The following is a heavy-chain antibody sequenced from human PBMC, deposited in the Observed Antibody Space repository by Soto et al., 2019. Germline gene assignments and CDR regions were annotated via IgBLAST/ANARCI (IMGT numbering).Heavy chain of an antibody. CDR3: ARGNLSFDFDS. CDR2: ISGDGINT. J-gene: IGHJ4*02. V-gene: IGHV3-30*03. D-gene: IGHD1-26*01. CDR1: GFNCGFFG. Sequence: QIQLVESGGDVFQPGKSLRLSCAASGFNCGFFGMHWVRQAPGKGLEWVAFISGDGINTQYADSVRGRFTLSRDYSRKTMYLQMDSLRDEDTALYYCARGNLSFDFDSCGLGTLVTVSS.